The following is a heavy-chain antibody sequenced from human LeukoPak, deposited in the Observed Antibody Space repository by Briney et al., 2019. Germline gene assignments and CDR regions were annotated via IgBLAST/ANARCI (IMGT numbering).Heavy chain of an antibody. J-gene: IGHJ4*02. CDR3: TGSLHGNQQLVAFYFDY. CDR2: IYYSGST. V-gene: IGHV4-59*01. Sequence: PSETLSLTCTVSGGSISSYYWSWIRQPPGKGLEWIGYIYYSGSTNYNPSLKSRVTISVDTSKNQFSLKLSSVTAADTAVYYCTGSLHGNQQLVAFYFDYWGQGTLVTLSS. CDR1: GGSISSYY. D-gene: IGHD6-13*01.